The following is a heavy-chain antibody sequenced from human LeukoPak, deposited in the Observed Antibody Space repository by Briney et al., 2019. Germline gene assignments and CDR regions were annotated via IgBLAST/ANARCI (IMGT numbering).Heavy chain of an antibody. CDR3: ATGPSDSSGYWGY. CDR1: GKSLSQMS. D-gene: IGHD3-22*01. V-gene: IGHV1-24*01. CDR2: FDPEDGET. J-gene: IGHJ4*02. Sequence: ASVKVSCKLSGKSLSQMSIHWVRQAPGKGLEWMGGFDPEDGETIYAQKFQGRVTMTEDTSTDTAYMELSSLRSEDTAVYYCATGPSDSSGYWGYWGQGTLVTVSS.